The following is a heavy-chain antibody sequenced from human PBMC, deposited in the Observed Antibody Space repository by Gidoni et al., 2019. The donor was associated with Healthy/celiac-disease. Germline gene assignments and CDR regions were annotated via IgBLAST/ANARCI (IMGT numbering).Heavy chain of an antibody. V-gene: IGHV3-21*01. Sequence: EVQLVESGGGLVKPGGSLRLSRAASGFTFSSYSMNWVRQAPGEGLELVSSISSSSSYIYYADSVKGRFTISRDNAKNSLYLQMNSLRAEDTAVYYCAREITMIVEGGSYWGQGTLVTVSS. J-gene: IGHJ4*02. CDR3: AREITMIVEGGSY. CDR1: GFTFSSYS. CDR2: ISSSSSYI. D-gene: IGHD3-22*01.